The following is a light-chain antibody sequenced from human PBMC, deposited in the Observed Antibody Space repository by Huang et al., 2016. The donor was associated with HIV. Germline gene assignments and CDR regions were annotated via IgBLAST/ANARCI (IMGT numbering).Light chain of an antibody. Sequence: EIVMTQSPATLSVSPGERATLSCRASQSVSSNLAWYQQKPGQAPRLLIYGASARATGSPARCSGSGSGTEFTLTISSLQSEDFAVYYCQQYIDWPPWTFGQGTKVEIK. CDR1: QSVSSN. V-gene: IGKV3-15*01. J-gene: IGKJ1*01. CDR3: QQYIDWPPWT. CDR2: GAS.